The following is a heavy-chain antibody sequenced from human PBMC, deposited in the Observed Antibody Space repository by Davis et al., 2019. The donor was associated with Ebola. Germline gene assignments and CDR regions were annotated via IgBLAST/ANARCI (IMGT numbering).Heavy chain of an antibody. CDR2: ISSSSSTI. D-gene: IGHD3-10*01. Sequence: GGSLRLSCAASGFTVSFNYMSWVRQAPGKGLEWVSYISSSSSTIYYADSVKGRFTISRDNAKNSLYLQMNSLRDEDTAVYYCARRDYYGSGYFDYWGQGTLVTVSS. CDR1: GFTVSFNY. CDR3: ARRDYYGSGYFDY. J-gene: IGHJ4*02. V-gene: IGHV3-48*02.